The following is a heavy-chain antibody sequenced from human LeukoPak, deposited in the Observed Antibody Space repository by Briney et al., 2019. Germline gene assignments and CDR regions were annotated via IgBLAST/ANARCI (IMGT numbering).Heavy chain of an antibody. CDR1: GGSISSCY. D-gene: IGHD5-24*01. CDR2: IYYSGST. J-gene: IGHJ3*02. CDR3: ARHDRDGYNYDAFDI. V-gene: IGHV4-59*08. Sequence: SETLSLTCTVSGGSISSCYWSWIRQPPGKGLEWIGYIYYSGSTNYNPSLKSRVTISVDTSKNQFSLKLSSVTAADTAVYYCARHDRDGYNYDAFDIWGQGTMVTVSS.